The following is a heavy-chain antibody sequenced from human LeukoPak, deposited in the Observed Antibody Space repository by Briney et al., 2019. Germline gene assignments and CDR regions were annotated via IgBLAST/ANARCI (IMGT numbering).Heavy chain of an antibody. V-gene: IGHV3-30*02. Sequence: GGSLRLSCAASGFTFSNYAMHWARQAPGKGLEWVTLISYDGSSQYYADSVKGRFTISRDNSTNTLYLQMNSLRAEDTAVYYGAKERRGFYMDAWGTGTTVTISS. CDR2: ISYDGSSQ. J-gene: IGHJ6*03. CDR3: AKERRGFYMDA. CDR1: GFTFSNYA.